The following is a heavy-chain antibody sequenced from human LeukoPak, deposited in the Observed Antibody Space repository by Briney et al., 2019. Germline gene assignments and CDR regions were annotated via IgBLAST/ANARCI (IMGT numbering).Heavy chain of an antibody. D-gene: IGHD3-10*01. CDR2: IYPNNGAT. CDR3: ARDGPVQMVDFDY. Sequence: GASVKVSCKASGYTFSGTGWYLYWLRQAPGQGLECMGWIYPNNGATAYAQKFQGRVAMTRDTSITTAYMELSRLRPDDTAVYYCARDGPVQMVDFDYWGQGTLVTVSS. J-gene: IGHJ4*02. CDR1: GYTFSGTGWY. V-gene: IGHV1-2*02.